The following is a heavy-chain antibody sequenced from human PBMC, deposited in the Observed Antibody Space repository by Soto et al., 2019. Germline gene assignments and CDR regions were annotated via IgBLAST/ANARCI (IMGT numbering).Heavy chain of an antibody. J-gene: IGHJ5*02. CDR1: GGSISSGGYY. D-gene: IGHD2-15*01. CDR3: ARGQDIRGDWFDP. V-gene: IGHV4-31*03. CDR2: IYYSGST. Sequence: PSETLSLTCTVSGGSISSGGYYWSWIRQHPGKGLEWIGYIYYSGSTYYNPSLKSRVTISVDTSKNQFSLKLSSVTAADTAVYYCARGQDIRGDWFDPWGQGTLVTVSS.